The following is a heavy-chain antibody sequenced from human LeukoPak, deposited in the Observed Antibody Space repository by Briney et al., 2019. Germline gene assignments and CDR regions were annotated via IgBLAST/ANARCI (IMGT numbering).Heavy chain of an antibody. V-gene: IGHV4-38-2*02. J-gene: IGHJ6*03. D-gene: IGHD2/OR15-2a*01. Sequence: PSETLSLTCTVSGYSISSGYYWGWIRQPPGKGLEWIGSIYHSGRMYYNPSLKSRVTISVDTSKNQFSLRLRSVTAADTAVYYCARAGSNSPLYHMDVWGKGTTVTVSS. CDR3: ARAGSNSPLYHMDV. CDR2: IYHSGRM. CDR1: GYSISSGYY.